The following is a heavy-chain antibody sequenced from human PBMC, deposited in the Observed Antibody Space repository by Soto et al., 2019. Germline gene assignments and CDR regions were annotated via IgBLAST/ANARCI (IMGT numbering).Heavy chain of an antibody. Sequence: PGESLKISCKGSGYSFTNYWIGWVRQMPGKGLEWMGIIYPGDSDTRYSPSFQGQVTISADKSISTAYLQWGSLKASDTAIYFCARSMYSSASNFGSSVQGTLVTVPS. CDR1: GYSFTNYW. V-gene: IGHV5-51*01. CDR3: ARSMYSSASNFGS. CDR2: IYPGDSDT. D-gene: IGHD6-6*01. J-gene: IGHJ4*02.